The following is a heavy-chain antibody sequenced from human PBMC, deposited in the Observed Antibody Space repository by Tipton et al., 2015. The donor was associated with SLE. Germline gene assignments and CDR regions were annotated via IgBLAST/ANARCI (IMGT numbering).Heavy chain of an antibody. CDR1: GGSISSYY. D-gene: IGHD6-19*01. Sequence: TLSLTCTVSGGSISSYYWSWIRQPPGKGLEWIGYIYYSGSTKSNPSLKSRVTISLDTSKNQFSLKLSSVTAADTAVYYCAKTVAGAAYLFDLWGQGTLVTVSS. V-gene: IGHV4-59*08. CDR2: IYYSGST. J-gene: IGHJ4*02. CDR3: AKTVAGAAYLFDL.